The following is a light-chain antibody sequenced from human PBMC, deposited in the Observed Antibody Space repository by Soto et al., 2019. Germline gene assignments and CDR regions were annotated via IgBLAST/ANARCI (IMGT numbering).Light chain of an antibody. Sequence: EIVLTQSPATLSLSPGESATLSCRTSQSVSSNSLAWHQQKPGQAPRLLMYAASSRAAGIPARFSGSGSGTDFTLTISRLEPEDFAVYYCQQYGSSLCTFGQGTKVDIK. CDR2: AAS. J-gene: IGKJ1*01. V-gene: IGKV3-20*01. CDR1: QSVSSNS. CDR3: QQYGSSLCT.